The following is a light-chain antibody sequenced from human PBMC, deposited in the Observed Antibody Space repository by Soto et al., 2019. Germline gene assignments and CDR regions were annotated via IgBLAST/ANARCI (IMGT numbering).Light chain of an antibody. Sequence: QSALTQPASVSGSPGQSITISCTGTSSDIGDYNYVSWYQQYPGKVPKLVIYDVSHRPSGVSNRFSGSKSGNTASLTISGLQAEDEAYYYCSSSTTTSSLVVFGGGTQLTVL. CDR1: SSDIGDYNY. J-gene: IGLJ3*02. CDR2: DVS. V-gene: IGLV2-14*01. CDR3: SSSTTTSSLVV.